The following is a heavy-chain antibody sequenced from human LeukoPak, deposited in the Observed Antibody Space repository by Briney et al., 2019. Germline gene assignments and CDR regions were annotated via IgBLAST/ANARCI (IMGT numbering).Heavy chain of an antibody. CDR3: ARGTMVRGVIQDYYYGMDV. J-gene: IGHJ6*02. V-gene: IGHV4-59*12. CDR2: VYYSGSI. Sequence: SETLSLTCTVSGGFINDYYWNWIRQPPGQGLEWIGYVYYSGSINYSPSLKSRVTISVDTSKNQFSLKLSSVTAADTAVYYCARGTMVRGVIQDYYYGMDVWGQGTTVTVSS. D-gene: IGHD3-10*01. CDR1: GGFINDYY.